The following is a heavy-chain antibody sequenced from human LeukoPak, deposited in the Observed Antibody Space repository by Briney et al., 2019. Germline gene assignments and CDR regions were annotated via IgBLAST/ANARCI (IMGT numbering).Heavy chain of an antibody. J-gene: IGHJ3*02. CDR2: IYYSGST. V-gene: IGHV4-59*01. Sequence: PSETLSLTCAVSGDSINNYYWSWIRQPPGKGLEWIGYIYYSGSTNYNPSLKSRVTISVDTSENLFSLNLNSVTAADTAVYYCARCAVTTLLRRVFDIWGQGTMVTVSS. CDR3: ARCAVTTLLRRVFDI. D-gene: IGHD4-17*01. CDR1: GDSINNYY.